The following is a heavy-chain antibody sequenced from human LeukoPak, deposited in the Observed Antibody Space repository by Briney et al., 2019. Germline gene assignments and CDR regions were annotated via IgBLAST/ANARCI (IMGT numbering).Heavy chain of an antibody. D-gene: IGHD3-10*01. CDR2: INPNSGGT. CDR1: GSTFTAYS. J-gene: IGHJ3*02. CDR3: ARDLDYYGSGSFFNI. Sequence: GASVKVSCKASGSTFTAYSMHWVRQAPGQGHEWMGWINPNSGGTNYAQKFQGRVTMTRDTSITTAYMELSRLRSDDTAVYYCARDLDYYGSGSFFNIWGQGTMVTVSS. V-gene: IGHV1-2*02.